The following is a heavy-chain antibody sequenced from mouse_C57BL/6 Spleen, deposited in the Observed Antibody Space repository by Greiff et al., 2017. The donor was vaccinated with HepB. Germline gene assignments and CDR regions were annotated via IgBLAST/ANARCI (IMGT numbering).Heavy chain of an antibody. V-gene: IGHV10-3*01. J-gene: IGHJ3*01. Sequence: EVHLVESGGGLVQPKGSLKLSCAASGFTFNTYAMHWVRQAPGKGLEWVARIRSKSSNNATYYADSVKDRFTISRDDAQSMLYLQMNNLKTEDTAMYYCVRDQGRAWFAYWGQGTLVTVSA. CDR1: GFTFNTYA. CDR3: VRDQGRAWFAY. CDR2: IRSKSSNNAT.